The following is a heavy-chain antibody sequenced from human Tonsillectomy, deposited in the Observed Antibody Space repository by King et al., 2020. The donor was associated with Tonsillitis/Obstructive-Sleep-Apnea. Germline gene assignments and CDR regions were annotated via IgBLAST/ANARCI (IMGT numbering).Heavy chain of an antibody. CDR2: IIGRGGST. CDR3: AKDKRYCSGGSCYENGEGYFDY. D-gene: IGHD2-15*01. Sequence: DVQLVESGGGLVQPGGSLRLSCAASGFTFSSYAMSWVRQAPGKGLEWVSAIIGRGGSTYYADSVKGRFTISRDNSKKTLYLQMNSLRAEDTAVYYCAKDKRYCSGGSCYENGEGYFDYWGQGTLVTVSS. V-gene: IGHV3-23*04. CDR1: GFTFSSYA. J-gene: IGHJ4*02.